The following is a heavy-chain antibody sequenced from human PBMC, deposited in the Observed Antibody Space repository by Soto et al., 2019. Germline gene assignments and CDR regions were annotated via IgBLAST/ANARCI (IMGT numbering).Heavy chain of an antibody. V-gene: IGHV1-69*01. J-gene: IGHJ6*02. Sequence: QVHLVQPGAEVKKPGSSVKVSCKTSGGSFNNYAVSWVRQAPGQGLEWMGGIIPNFDTPNYAQKFQDRVTIIADESTSTVHMELRSLRSNDTAVYYCAVAMVREILIFESSGMHVWGQGTTVIVSS. CDR2: IIPNFDTP. CDR3: AVAMVREILIFESSGMHV. CDR1: GGSFNNYA. D-gene: IGHD3-10*01.